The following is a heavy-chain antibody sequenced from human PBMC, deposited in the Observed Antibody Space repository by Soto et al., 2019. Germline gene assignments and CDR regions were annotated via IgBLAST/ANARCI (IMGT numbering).Heavy chain of an antibody. CDR3: ARSKASMGFGELSVRNDYDYGMDV. V-gene: IGHV1-18*01. D-gene: IGHD3-10*01. CDR1: GYTFTSYG. CDR2: ISAYNGNT. J-gene: IGHJ6*02. Sequence: QVQLVQSGAEVKKPGASVKVSCKASGYTFTSYGISWVRQAPGQGLEWMGWISAYNGNTNYAQKLQGRVTMTTDTSTRTAYMELRTLGADDTAVYYCARSKASMGFGELSVRNDYDYGMDVWGRGTTVTVAS.